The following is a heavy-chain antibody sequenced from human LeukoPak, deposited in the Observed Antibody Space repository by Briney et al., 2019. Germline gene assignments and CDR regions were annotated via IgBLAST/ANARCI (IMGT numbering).Heavy chain of an antibody. D-gene: IGHD3-10*01. J-gene: IGHJ4*02. V-gene: IGHV4-34*01. Sequence: SETLSLTCAVYGGSLSGYYWSWIRQSPGKGLEWIGEINHSGSTDYNPSLKSRVTISVDTSKNQFSLKLTSVTAADTAVYYRARRRPNALLNYWGQGTLVTVSS. CDR2: INHSGST. CDR3: ARRRPNALLNY. CDR1: GGSLSGYY.